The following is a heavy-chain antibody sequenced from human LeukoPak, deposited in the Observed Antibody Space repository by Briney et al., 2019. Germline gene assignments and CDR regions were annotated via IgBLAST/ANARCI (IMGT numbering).Heavy chain of an antibody. V-gene: IGHV4-30-4*01. CDR2: IYYSGST. J-gene: IGHJ4*02. CDR3: AREPNGDQDY. D-gene: IGHD4-17*01. Sequence: SETLSLTCTVSGGSISSGDYYWSWIRQPPGKGLEWIGYIYYSGSTYYNPSLKSRVTISVDTSKNQFSLKLSSVTAADTAVYYYAREPNGDQDYWGQGTLVTVSS. CDR1: GGSISSGDYY.